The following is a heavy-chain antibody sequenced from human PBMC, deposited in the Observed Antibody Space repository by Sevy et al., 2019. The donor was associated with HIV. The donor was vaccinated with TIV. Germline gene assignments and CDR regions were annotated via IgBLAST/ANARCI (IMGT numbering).Heavy chain of an antibody. CDR3: ARDKSVQVIFGVVRYNYGMDV. CDR1: GYTLSSYG. D-gene: IGHD3-3*01. Sequence: ASVKFSCKASGYTLSSYGISWVRQAPGQGLEWMGWINTYNGNTKYAQKLQGRITMTTDTATSTAYMEVRSLRSDDTAVYYCARDKSVQVIFGVVRYNYGMDVWGQGTTVTVSS. V-gene: IGHV1-18*01. J-gene: IGHJ6*02. CDR2: INTYNGNT.